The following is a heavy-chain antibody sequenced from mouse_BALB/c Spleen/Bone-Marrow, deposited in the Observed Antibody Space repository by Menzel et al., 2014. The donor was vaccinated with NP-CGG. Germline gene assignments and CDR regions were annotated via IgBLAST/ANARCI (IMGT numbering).Heavy chain of an antibody. CDR1: GFNIKDTY. D-gene: IGHD1-1*01. V-gene: IGHV14-3*02. J-gene: IGHJ3*01. CDR3: AMYYYGSSLFAY. CDR2: IDPANGNT. Sequence: EVQLQQSGAELVKPGASVKLSCTASGFNIKDTYMHWVKQRPEQGLEWIGRIDPANGNTKYDPKFQGKATITADTSSNTAYLQLSSLTSEDTAVYYCAMYYYGSSLFAYWGQGTLVTVSP.